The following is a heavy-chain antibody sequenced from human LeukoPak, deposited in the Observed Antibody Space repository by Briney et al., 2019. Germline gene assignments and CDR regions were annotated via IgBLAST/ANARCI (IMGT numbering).Heavy chain of an antibody. CDR1: GFTFNNYW. D-gene: IGHD3-3*01. CDR3: ARANLRSPVDY. Sequence: GGSLRLSCAASGFTFNNYWMSWVRQAPGKGLEWVANIKQDGSEKYYVDSVKGRFTISRDNAKKSLYLQMNSLRAEDTAVYYCARANLRSPVDYWGQGTLVTVSS. J-gene: IGHJ4*02. CDR2: IKQDGSEK. V-gene: IGHV3-7*01.